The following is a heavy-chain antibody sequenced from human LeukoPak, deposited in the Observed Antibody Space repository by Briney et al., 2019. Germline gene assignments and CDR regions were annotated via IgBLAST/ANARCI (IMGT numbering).Heavy chain of an antibody. Sequence: GGSLRLSCAASGFTFSTYSMNWVRQAPGKGLEWVSSISSSSSYIYYADSVKGRFTISRDNAKNSLYLQMNSLRAEDTAVYYCARDSVSGYDWVVAFDYWGQGTLVTVSS. V-gene: IGHV3-21*01. J-gene: IGHJ4*02. CDR2: ISSSSSYI. D-gene: IGHD5-12*01. CDR1: GFTFSTYS. CDR3: ARDSVSGYDWVVAFDY.